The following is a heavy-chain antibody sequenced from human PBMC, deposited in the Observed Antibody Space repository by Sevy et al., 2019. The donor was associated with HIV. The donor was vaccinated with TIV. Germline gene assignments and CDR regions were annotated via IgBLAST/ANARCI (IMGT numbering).Heavy chain of an antibody. J-gene: IGHJ4*02. CDR2: INEGGNKK. Sequence: GGSLRLSCAASGFTFSNCWMSWVRQAPGKGLEWVANINEGGNKKFYLDSVKGRFTISRDNAKNSLFLQMNSLTAEDTAVYYCARENDVGSGLTDIDYWGQGTLVTVSS. D-gene: IGHD6-19*01. CDR3: ARENDVGSGLTDIDY. V-gene: IGHV3-7*03. CDR1: GFTFSNCW.